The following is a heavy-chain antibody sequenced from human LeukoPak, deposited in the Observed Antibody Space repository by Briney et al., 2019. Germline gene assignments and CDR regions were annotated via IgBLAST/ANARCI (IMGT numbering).Heavy chain of an antibody. D-gene: IGHD1-26*01. V-gene: IGHV1-46*01. CDR1: GYTFTSYY. CDR2: INPSGGST. CDR3: ATPVGATDFDY. J-gene: IGHJ4*02. Sequence: ASVKVSCKASGYTFTSYYMHWVRQAPGQGLEWMGIINPSGGSTSYAQKFQGRVTMTRDTSTSTVYMELSSLRSEDTAVYYCATPVGATDFDYWGQGTLVTVSS.